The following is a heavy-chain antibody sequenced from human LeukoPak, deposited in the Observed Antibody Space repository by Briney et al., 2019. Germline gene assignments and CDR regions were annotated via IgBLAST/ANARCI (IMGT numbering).Heavy chain of an antibody. CDR1: GFTVSSNY. V-gene: IGHV3-53*01. D-gene: IGHD2-21*01. CDR3: ASQVEVREIDAFDI. Sequence: GGSLRLSCAASGFTVSSNYMSWVRQAPGKGLEWVSVIYSGGSTYYADSVKGRFTISRDNSKNTLYLQMNSLRAEDTAVYYCASQVEVREIDAFDIWGQGTMVTVSS. J-gene: IGHJ3*02. CDR2: IYSGGST.